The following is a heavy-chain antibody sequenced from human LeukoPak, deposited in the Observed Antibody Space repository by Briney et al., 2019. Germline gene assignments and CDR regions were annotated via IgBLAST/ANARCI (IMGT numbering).Heavy chain of an antibody. Sequence: SQTLSLTCTVSGGSISSGGYYWSWIRQHPGKGLEWIGYIYYSGSTYYNLSLKSRVTISVDTSKNQFSLKLSSVTAADTAVYYCARARGSGDSPAFDPWGQGTLVTVSS. J-gene: IGHJ5*02. CDR2: IYYSGST. CDR1: GGSISSGGYY. CDR3: ARARGSGDSPAFDP. D-gene: IGHD3-10*01. V-gene: IGHV4-31*03.